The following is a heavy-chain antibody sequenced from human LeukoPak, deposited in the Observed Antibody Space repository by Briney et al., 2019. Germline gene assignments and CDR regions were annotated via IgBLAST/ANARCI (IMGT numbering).Heavy chain of an antibody. Sequence: PGGSLRLSCAASGFTFSSYAMSWVRQAPGKGLEWVSAISGSGGSTYYADSVKGRFTISRDNSKNTLYLQMNSLRAEDTAVYYCATLGYCSSTSCYGLRDAFDIWGQGTMVTVSS. CDR2: ISGSGGST. J-gene: IGHJ3*02. D-gene: IGHD2-2*01. CDR3: ATLGYCSSTSCYGLRDAFDI. V-gene: IGHV3-23*01. CDR1: GFTFSSYA.